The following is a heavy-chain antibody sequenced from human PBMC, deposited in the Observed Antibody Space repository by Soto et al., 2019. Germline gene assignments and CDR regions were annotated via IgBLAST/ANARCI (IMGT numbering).Heavy chain of an antibody. V-gene: IGHV5-10-1*01. D-gene: IGHD2-8*01. CDR2: TERFGPST. CDR1: GVSFSSYW. J-gene: IGHJ6*02. CDR3: ARQGKIVPNAIDIFSMDV. Sequence: GESLKISCQGSGVSFSSYWSTGGRQVPGKGLEGMGRTERFGPSTIYSPSFPGHVTISNDKSFTTVYLQWDSLTASDTATYYCARQGKIVPNAIDIFSMDVWGQGTTVTVSS.